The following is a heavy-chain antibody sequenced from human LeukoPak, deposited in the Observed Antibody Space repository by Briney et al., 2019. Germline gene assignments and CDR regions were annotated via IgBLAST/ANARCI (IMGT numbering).Heavy chain of an antibody. CDR1: GFTFSSYA. CDR2: ISGSGGST. Sequence: GGSLRLSCAASGFTFSSYAMSWVRQAPGKGLEWVSAISGSGGSTYYADSVKGRFTISRDNSKDTLYLQMNSLRAEDTAVYYCAKDPYDFWSGYFDYWGQGTLVTVSS. J-gene: IGHJ4*02. V-gene: IGHV3-23*01. D-gene: IGHD3-3*01. CDR3: AKDPYDFWSGYFDY.